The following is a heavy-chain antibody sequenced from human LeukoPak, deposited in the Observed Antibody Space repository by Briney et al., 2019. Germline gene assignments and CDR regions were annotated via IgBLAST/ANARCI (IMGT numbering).Heavy chain of an antibody. CDR3: ARDARAAAGTELGYWFDP. D-gene: IGHD6-13*01. CDR1: GYTFTSYA. J-gene: IGHJ5*02. CDR2: INTNTGNP. Sequence: ASVKVSCKASGYTFTSYAMNWVRQAPRQGLEWMGWINTNTGNPTYAQGFTGRFVFSLDTSVSTAYLQISSLKAEDTAVYYCARDARAAAGTELGYWFDPWGQGTLVTVSS. V-gene: IGHV7-4-1*02.